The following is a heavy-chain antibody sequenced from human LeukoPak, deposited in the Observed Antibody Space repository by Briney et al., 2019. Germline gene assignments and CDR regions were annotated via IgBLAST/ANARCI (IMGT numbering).Heavy chain of an antibody. CDR3: ARIGYSYGSTQTFDY. Sequence: MSSETLSLTCTVSGYSISSGSYYWSWIRQPPGKGLEWIGYIYYGGSTNYNPSLKSRVTISVDTSKNQFSLKLSSVTAADTAVYYCARIGYSYGSTQTFDYWGQGTLVTVSS. J-gene: IGHJ4*02. CDR1: GYSISSGSYY. CDR2: IYYGGST. D-gene: IGHD5-18*01. V-gene: IGHV4-61*01.